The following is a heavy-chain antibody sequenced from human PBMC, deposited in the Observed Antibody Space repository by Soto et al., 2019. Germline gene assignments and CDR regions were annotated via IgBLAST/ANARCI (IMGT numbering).Heavy chain of an antibody. CDR3: ARDVESRFLEWLHPGYSQLYYYYYGMDV. D-gene: IGHD3-3*01. J-gene: IGHJ6*02. Sequence: PLGSLRLSCAASGCNFSSYSSNWVRQAPGKGLEWVSSISSSSSYIYYADSVKGRFTISRDNAKNSLYLQMNSLRAEDTAVYYCARDVESRFLEWLHPGYSQLYYYYYGMDVWGQGTTVTVSS. CDR1: GCNFSSYS. V-gene: IGHV3-21*01. CDR2: ISSSSSYI.